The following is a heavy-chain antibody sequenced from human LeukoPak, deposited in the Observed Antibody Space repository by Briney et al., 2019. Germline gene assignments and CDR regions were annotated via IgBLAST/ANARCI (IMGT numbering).Heavy chain of an antibody. CDR1: GGTSSSYA. J-gene: IGHJ6*02. V-gene: IGHV1-69*13. D-gene: IGHD3-10*01. Sequence: GASVKVSCTASGGTSSSYAISWVRQAPGQGLEWMGGIIPIFGTANYAQKFQGRVTITADESTSTAYMGLSSLRSEDTAVYYCARAAQYYYGSGSPDYYYYGMDVWGQGTTVTVSS. CDR2: IIPIFGTA. CDR3: ARAAQYYYGSGSPDYYYYGMDV.